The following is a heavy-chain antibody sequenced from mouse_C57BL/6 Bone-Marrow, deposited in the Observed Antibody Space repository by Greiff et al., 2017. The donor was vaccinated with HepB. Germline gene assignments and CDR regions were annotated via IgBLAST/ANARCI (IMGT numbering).Heavy chain of an antibody. CDR3: ARSMVTTRNFDY. V-gene: IGHV1-82*01. Sequence: QVQLQQSGPELVKPGASVKISCKASGYAFSSSWMNWVKQRPGKGLEWIGRIYPGDGDTNYNGKFKGKATLTADKSSSTAYMQLSSLTSEDSAVYFCARSMVTTRNFDYWGQGTTLTVSS. D-gene: IGHD2-2*01. J-gene: IGHJ2*01. CDR1: GYAFSSSW. CDR2: IYPGDGDT.